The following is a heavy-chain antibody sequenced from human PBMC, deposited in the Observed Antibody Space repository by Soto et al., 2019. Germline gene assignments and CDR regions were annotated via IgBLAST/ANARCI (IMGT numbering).Heavy chain of an antibody. Sequence: EVQLVESGGGLVQPGGSLRLSCAASGFTFSTYSMNWVRQAPGKGLEWVSYISSSSSAIYYADSVRGRFTISRDNAKNSLYLLMNSLRAEDTAVYYCARGGNAPDYWGQGTLVTVSS. CDR1: GFTFSTYS. CDR2: ISSSSSAI. J-gene: IGHJ4*02. D-gene: IGHD2-2*01. CDR3: ARGGNAPDY. V-gene: IGHV3-48*01.